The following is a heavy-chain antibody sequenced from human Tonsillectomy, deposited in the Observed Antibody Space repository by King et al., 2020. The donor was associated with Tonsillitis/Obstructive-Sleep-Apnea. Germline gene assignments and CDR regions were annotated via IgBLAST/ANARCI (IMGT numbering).Heavy chain of an antibody. CDR2: INYSGST. CDR1: GGSISSTSYY. D-gene: IGHD4-11*01. V-gene: IGHV4-39*01. CDR3: ARLRYSNFSYYYYMDV. Sequence: QLQESGPGLVKPSETLSLICTVSGGSISSTSYYWAWIRQPPGKGLEWIGSINYSGSTYYNPALKSRVTISVVTSKIQFSLRLSSVTAADTAVYYCARLRYSNFSYYYYMDVWGKGTPVTVSS. J-gene: IGHJ6*03.